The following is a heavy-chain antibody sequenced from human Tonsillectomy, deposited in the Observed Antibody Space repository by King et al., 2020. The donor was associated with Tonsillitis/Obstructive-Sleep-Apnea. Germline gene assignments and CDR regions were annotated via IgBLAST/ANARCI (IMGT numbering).Heavy chain of an antibody. CDR3: AKDQIEQQLVLDYYGMDV. Sequence: VQLVESGGGVVQPGRSLRLSCAASGFTFSSYGMHWVRQAPGKGLEWVAVISYDGRNKYHADSVKGRFSISRDNSKNTLYLQMNSPRAEDTAVYYCAKDQIEQQLVLDYYGMDVRGQGTTVTVSS. J-gene: IGHJ6*02. CDR1: GFTFSSYG. D-gene: IGHD6-13*01. CDR2: ISYDGRNK. V-gene: IGHV3-30*18.